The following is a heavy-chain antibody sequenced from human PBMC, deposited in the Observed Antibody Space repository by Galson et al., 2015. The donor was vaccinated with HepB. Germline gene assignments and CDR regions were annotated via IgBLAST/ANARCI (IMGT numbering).Heavy chain of an antibody. D-gene: IGHD6-19*01. V-gene: IGHV5-51*01. CDR1: GYSFTSYW. CDR2: IYPGDSDT. J-gene: IGHJ3*02. Sequence: QSGAEVKKPGESLKISCKGSGYSFTSYWIGWGRQMPGKGLEWMGIIYPGDSDTRYSPSFQGQVTISADKSISTAYLQWSSLKASDTAMYYCARQGQYSSGWPGTDAFDIWGQGTMVTVSS. CDR3: ARQGQYSSGWPGTDAFDI.